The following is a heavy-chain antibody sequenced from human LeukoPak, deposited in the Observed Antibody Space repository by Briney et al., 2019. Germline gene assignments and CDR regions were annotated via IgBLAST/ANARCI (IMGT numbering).Heavy chain of an antibody. CDR3: ARSGGSDPYYYFYYYMDV. Sequence: SETLSLTCTVSGGSISSGDYYWSWIRQPPGKGLEWIGYIYYSGSTYYNPSLKSRVTISVDTSKNQFSLKLTSVTAADTAVYYCARSGGSDPYYYFYYYMDVWGKGTTVTVSS. CDR1: GGSISSGDYY. CDR2: IYYSGST. V-gene: IGHV4-30-4*08. D-gene: IGHD1-26*01. J-gene: IGHJ6*03.